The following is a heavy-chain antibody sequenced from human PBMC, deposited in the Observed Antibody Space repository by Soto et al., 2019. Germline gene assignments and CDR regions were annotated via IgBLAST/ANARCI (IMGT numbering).Heavy chain of an antibody. V-gene: IGHV1-3*01. CDR1: GYTFTSYA. J-gene: IGHJ4*02. D-gene: IGHD3-10*01. Sequence: ASVKVSCKASGYTFTSYAMHWVRQAPGQRLEWMGWINAGNGNTKYSQKFQGRVTITRDTSASTAYMELSSLRSEDTAVYYCAATTRNYYGSGSYPDYWGQGTLVTVYS. CDR3: AATTRNYYGSGSYPDY. CDR2: INAGNGNT.